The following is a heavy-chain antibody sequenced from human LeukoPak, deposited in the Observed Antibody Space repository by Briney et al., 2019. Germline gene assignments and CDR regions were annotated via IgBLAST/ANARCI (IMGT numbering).Heavy chain of an antibody. CDR1: GFTFSDYY. CDR3: ARVGIAARPIDY. CDR2: INHSGST. V-gene: IGHV4-34*01. D-gene: IGHD6-6*01. Sequence: GSLRLSCAASGFTFSDYYMSWIRQPPGKGLEWIGEINHSGSTNYNPSLKSRVTISVDTSKNQFSLKLSSVTAADTAVYYCARVGIAARPIDYWGQGTLVTVSS. J-gene: IGHJ4*02.